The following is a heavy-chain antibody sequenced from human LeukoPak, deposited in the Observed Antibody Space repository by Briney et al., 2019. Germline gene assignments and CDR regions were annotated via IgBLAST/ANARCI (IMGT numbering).Heavy chain of an antibody. CDR1: GFTFSSFA. J-gene: IGHJ4*02. CDR3: VKGSAQALYYFCG. Sequence: GGSLRLSCAVSGFTFSSFAMRWVRQAPGKGLEGVSSISGSGRSTYYADSVKGRFTISRDNSKITLYLQMDSLRAEYTAIYYCVKGSAQALYYFCGWGQGALVTFS. V-gene: IGHV3-23*01. CDR2: ISGSGRST.